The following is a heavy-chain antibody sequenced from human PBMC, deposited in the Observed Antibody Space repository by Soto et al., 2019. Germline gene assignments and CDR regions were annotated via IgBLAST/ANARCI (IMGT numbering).Heavy chain of an antibody. CDR2: IYYSGST. J-gene: IGHJ4*02. CDR3: ANSYGDYVSY. D-gene: IGHD4-17*01. Sequence: SETKSLTCTVSGGNISYSTYYWGWIRQPPGKGLEWIGSIYYSGSTYYNPSLKSRVTISVDTSKNQFSLKLSSVTAADTAVYYCANSYGDYVSYWGQGTLVTVSS. CDR1: GGNISYSTYY. V-gene: IGHV4-39*01.